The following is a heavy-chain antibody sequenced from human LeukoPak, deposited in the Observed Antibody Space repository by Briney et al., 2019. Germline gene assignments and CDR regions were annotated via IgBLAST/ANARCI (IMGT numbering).Heavy chain of an antibody. CDR3: ARHTSYASDY. CDR1: GYTFTTYW. J-gene: IGHJ4*02. D-gene: IGHD2-8*01. CDR2: IYPRDSDT. Sequence: GESLRISCKGSGYTFTTYWIGWVRQMPGKVLEWMGIIYPRDSDTRYSPSFQGQVTISADRSISTAYLQWSSLKASDTAMYYCARHTSYASDYWGQGTLVTVSS. V-gene: IGHV5-51*01.